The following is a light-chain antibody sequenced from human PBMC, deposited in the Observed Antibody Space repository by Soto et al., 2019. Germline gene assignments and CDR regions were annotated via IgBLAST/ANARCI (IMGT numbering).Light chain of an antibody. CDR3: QQRSNWPPEFT. J-gene: IGKJ5*01. CDR2: DAF. V-gene: IGKV3-11*01. CDR1: QSVSSY. Sequence: EIVLTQSPSGLSLSPVEGGTLSCRASQSVSSYLAWYQQKPGQAPRLLIYDAFNRATGIPDRFSGSGSGTDFTLSISSVEPEDFAVYYCQQRSNWPPEFTFGQGTRLEIK.